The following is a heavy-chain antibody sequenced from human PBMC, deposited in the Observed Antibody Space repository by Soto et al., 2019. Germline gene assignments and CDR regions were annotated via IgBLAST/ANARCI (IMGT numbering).Heavy chain of an antibody. Sequence: GSCPTLVNPTETLTLTCTVSGFSFSNGRMGVSWIRQSPGKALEWLAHIFSNDDKSYTTSLKSRLTISMDTSRSQVVLAMTNMDPVDTATYYCARIFDRRGYDGVYYFDYWGQGTMVTVYS. D-gene: IGHD3-22*01. CDR2: IFSNDDK. CDR3: ARIFDRRGYDGVYYFDY. V-gene: IGHV2-26*01. J-gene: IGHJ4*02. CDR1: GFSFSNGRMG.